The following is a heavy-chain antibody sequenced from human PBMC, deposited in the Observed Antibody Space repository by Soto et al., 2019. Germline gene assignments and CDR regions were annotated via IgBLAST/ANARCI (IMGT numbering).Heavy chain of an antibody. Sequence: GGSLRLSCAASGFTFSIYAMSWVRHAPGKGLEWVSAISGSGGSTYYADSVKGRFTISRDNSKNTLYLQMNSLRAEDTAVYYCAKDEMITFGGVIVPYPFDYWGQGTLVTVSS. V-gene: IGHV3-23*01. J-gene: IGHJ4*02. CDR2: ISGSGGST. D-gene: IGHD3-16*02. CDR1: GFTFSIYA. CDR3: AKDEMITFGGVIVPYPFDY.